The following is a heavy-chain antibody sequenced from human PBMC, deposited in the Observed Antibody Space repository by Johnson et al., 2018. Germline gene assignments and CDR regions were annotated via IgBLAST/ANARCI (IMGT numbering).Heavy chain of an antibody. CDR3: ARIRRDGYSYFDY. J-gene: IGHJ4*02. CDR1: GFTFSSYW. D-gene: IGHD5-24*01. CDR2: LNRDGSTT. Sequence: VQLQESGGGLVQPGGSLRLSCAASGFTFSSYWMHWVRQAPGKGLVWVSRLNRDGSTTNYADSVEGRFTISRDNAKNTLYLQITSLRAEDTAVYYCARIRRDGYSYFDYWGQGAHVTVSS. V-gene: IGHV3-74*01.